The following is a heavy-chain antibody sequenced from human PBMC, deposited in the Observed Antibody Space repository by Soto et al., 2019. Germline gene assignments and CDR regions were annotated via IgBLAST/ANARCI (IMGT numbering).Heavy chain of an antibody. J-gene: IGHJ4*02. D-gene: IGHD4-17*01. CDR1: GFTFSDYY. CDR2: ISGSGSTM. Sequence: GGSLRLSCAASGFTFSDYYMSWIRQAPGQGLEWISYISGSGSTMYYADSVKGRFTISRDNAKGSVYLQMSGLRAEDMAVYYCARLGLFDYWGRGIPVTVSS. V-gene: IGHV3-11*01. CDR3: ARLGLFDY.